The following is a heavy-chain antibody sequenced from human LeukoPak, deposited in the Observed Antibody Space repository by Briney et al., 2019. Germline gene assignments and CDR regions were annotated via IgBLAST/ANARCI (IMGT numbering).Heavy chain of an antibody. J-gene: IGHJ5*02. Sequence: SETLSLTCTVSGGSISSVSYYWNWIRQPAGKGLEWIGRIYTSGSTNYNPSLKSRVTISVDTSKNQFSLKLSSVTAADTAVYYCAREGSGSGSYSRWFDPWGQGTLVTVSS. CDR3: AREGSGSGSYSRWFDP. CDR1: GGSISSVSYY. D-gene: IGHD3-10*01. V-gene: IGHV4-61*02. CDR2: IYTSGST.